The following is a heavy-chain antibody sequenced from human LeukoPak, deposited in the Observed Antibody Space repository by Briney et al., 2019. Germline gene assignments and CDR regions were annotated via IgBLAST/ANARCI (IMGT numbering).Heavy chain of an antibody. D-gene: IGHD6-6*01. CDR2: MNPNSGNT. Sequence: ASVKVSCKASGYTFTSYDINWVRQATGQGLEWMGWMNPNSGNTGYAQKFQGRVTITRNTSISIAYMELSSLRSEDTAVYYCARSIAARQGVDYWGQGTLVTVSS. V-gene: IGHV1-8*03. CDR3: ARSIAARQGVDY. J-gene: IGHJ4*02. CDR1: GYTFTSYD.